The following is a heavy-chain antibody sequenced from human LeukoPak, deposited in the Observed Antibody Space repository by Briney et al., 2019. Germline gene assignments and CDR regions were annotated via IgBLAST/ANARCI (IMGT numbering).Heavy chain of an antibody. CDR2: IHYSGST. Sequence: PETLSLTCTVSGGSISSSSYYWGWIRQPPGKGLEWIGSIHYSGSTYYNPSLKSRVTIFVDPSKNQFSLKLSSVTAADTAVYYCARRDHYDRRGLDYWGQGTLVTVSS. V-gene: IGHV4-39*01. J-gene: IGHJ4*02. D-gene: IGHD3-22*01. CDR1: GGSISSSSYY. CDR3: ARRDHYDRRGLDY.